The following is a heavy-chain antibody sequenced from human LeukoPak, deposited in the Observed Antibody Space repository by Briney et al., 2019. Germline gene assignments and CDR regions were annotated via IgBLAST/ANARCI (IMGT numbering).Heavy chain of an antibody. Sequence: GGSLRLSCAASGFTFSDYAMTWVRQAPGKGLEWVATISGSGLMTYYADSVKGRFTVSGGNSRNTLYLQMSSLTAADTAVYYCAKDRSIGTYYTFDHWGQGTLVTVSS. D-gene: IGHD1-26*01. V-gene: IGHV3-23*01. CDR1: GFTFSDYA. J-gene: IGHJ4*02. CDR3: AKDRSIGTYYTFDH. CDR2: ISGSGLMT.